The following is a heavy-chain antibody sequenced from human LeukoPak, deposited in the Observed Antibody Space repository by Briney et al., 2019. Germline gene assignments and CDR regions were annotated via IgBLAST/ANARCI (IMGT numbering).Heavy chain of an antibody. V-gene: IGHV1-69*01. D-gene: IGHD1-26*01. CDR2: IIPIFGTA. J-gene: IGHJ5*02. Sequence: SVKVSCKASGGTFSSYAISWVRQAPGQGLEWMGGIIPIFGTANYAQKFQGRVTITADESTSTAYMELSSLRSEDTAVYYCARDLELLSWFDPWGQGTLVTVSS. CDR1: GGTFSSYA. CDR3: ARDLELLSWFDP.